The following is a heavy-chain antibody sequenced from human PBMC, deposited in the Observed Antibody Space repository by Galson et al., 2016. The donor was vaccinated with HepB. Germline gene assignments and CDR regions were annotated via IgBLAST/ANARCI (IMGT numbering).Heavy chain of an antibody. D-gene: IGHD1-14*01. V-gene: IGHV3-23*01. CDR3: AKDTAPGHTYGYFDY. CDR2: ISSSGDST. Sequence: SLRLSCAASGFTFSNYAMSWVRQAPGKGLEWVSGISSSGDSTYYADSVKSRVAISRDNSKDTLYQEMNSLRDGDTAFYYCAKDTAPGHTYGYFDYWGQGTLVTVSS. J-gene: IGHJ4*02. CDR1: GFTFSNYA.